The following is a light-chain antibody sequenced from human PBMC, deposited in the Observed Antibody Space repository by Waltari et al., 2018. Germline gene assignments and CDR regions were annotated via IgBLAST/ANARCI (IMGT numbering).Light chain of an antibody. J-gene: IGLJ2*01. CDR3: SSYTTSSTLV. Sequence: QSALTQPASVSGSPGQSITISCHGSNSDIGAYSFVSWYQQHPGKAPKLMIYDLNKRPSGVSNRFSASKSGKTASLTISGLQAEDEANYYCSSYTTSSTLVFGGGTKVTVL. V-gene: IGLV2-14*03. CDR1: NSDIGAYSF. CDR2: DLN.